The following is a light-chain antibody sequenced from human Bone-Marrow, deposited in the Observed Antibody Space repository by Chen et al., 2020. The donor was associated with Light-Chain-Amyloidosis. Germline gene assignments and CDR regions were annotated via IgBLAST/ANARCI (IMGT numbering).Light chain of an antibody. CDR2: EDE. Sequence: NFMLTQPHSVSESPGKTVIISCTRSSGSIPXNYVQCYQQHPGSSPTSVIYEDEQRPSGVPDRFSCSIDRSSNSASLTISXLETEDEADYYCQSXQGSSQGVFGGGTKLTVL. J-gene: IGLJ3*02. CDR3: QSXQGSSQGV. V-gene: IGLV6-57*01. CDR1: SGSIPXNY.